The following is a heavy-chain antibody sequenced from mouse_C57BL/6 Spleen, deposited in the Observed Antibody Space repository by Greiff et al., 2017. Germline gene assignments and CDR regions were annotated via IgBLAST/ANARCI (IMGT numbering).Heavy chain of an antibody. D-gene: IGHD3-1*01. V-gene: IGHV1-85*01. J-gene: IGHJ3*01. CDR3: ARSGPFAY. Sequence: QVQLQQSGPELVKPGASVKLSCKASGYTFTSYDINWVKQRPGQGLEWIGWIYPRDGSTTYNEKFKGKATLTVDTSSSTAYMELHSLTSEDSAVYFCARSGPFAYWGQGTLVTVSA. CDR2: IYPRDGST. CDR1: GYTFTSYD.